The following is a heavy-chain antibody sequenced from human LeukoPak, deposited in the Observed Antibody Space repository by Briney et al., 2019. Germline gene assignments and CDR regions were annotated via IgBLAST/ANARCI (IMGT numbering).Heavy chain of an antibody. D-gene: IGHD2-15*01. CDR3: AREGLAAASDI. J-gene: IGHJ3*02. CDR1: GFTFGSYW. CDR2: IKQDGSQK. Sequence: GGSLRLSCAASGFTFGSYWMRWVRQAPGKGLEWVANIKQDGSQKNYEDSVKGRFTIFRDNSKNSLNLQMNSLRAEDTAVYYCAREGLAAASDIWGQGTMVTVSS. V-gene: IGHV3-7*01.